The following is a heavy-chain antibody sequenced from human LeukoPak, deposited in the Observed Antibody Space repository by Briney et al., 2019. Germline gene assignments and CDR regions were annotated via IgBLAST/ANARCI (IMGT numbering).Heavy chain of an antibody. CDR2: IKEDGGEM. V-gene: IGHV3-7*01. CDR3: ASGMIEFDY. CDR1: GFTFSRYG. D-gene: IGHD1-14*01. Sequence: GGSLRLSCGVSGFTFSRYGMHWVRQAPGKGLEWVTNIKEDGGEMYYVDSVKGRFIISRDNAKNSVYLQMNILRVEDTAVYYCASGMIEFDYWGQGTLVTVSS. J-gene: IGHJ4*02.